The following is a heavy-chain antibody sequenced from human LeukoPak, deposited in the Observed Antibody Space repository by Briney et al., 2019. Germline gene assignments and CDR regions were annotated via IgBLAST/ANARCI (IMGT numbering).Heavy chain of an antibody. CDR3: ARDRPVRGVISYYYMDV. V-gene: IGHV1-18*01. J-gene: IGHJ6*03. Sequence: ASVKVSCRASGYSLSNSGISWVRQAPGQGLEWMGWISGYNGETNYAQKFQGRVTMTTDTSTSTAYMELRSLRSDDTAVYYCARDRPVRGVISYYYMDVWGKGTTVTVSS. D-gene: IGHD3-10*01. CDR1: GYSLSNSG. CDR2: ISGYNGET.